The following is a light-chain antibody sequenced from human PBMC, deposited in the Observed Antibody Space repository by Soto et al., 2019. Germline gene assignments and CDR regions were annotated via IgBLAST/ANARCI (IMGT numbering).Light chain of an antibody. CDR1: QGINTW. J-gene: IGKJ4*01. CDR2: SAS. Sequence: IEISRSPCSVCAFVGDRVTITCRASQGINTWLAWYQQKPGKAPKLLMYSASILHTGVSSRFTGGGSGTEFTLTINSLQPEDFATYYCQQSDTLPITFGGGTKVDIK. CDR3: QQSDTLPIT. V-gene: IGKV1-12*01.